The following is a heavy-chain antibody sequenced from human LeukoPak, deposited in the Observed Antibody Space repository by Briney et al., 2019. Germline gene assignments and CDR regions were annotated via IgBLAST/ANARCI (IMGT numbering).Heavy chain of an antibody. V-gene: IGHV4-59*01. J-gene: IGHJ6*02. D-gene: IGHD4-11*01. Sequence: PSETLSLTCTVSGGSISSYYWSWIRQPPGKGLEWIGYIYYSGSTNYNPSLKSRVTISVDTSKNQFSLKPSSVTAADTAVYYCARAVNPYYGMDVWGQGTTVTVSS. CDR2: IYYSGST. CDR1: GGSISSYY. CDR3: ARAVNPYYGMDV.